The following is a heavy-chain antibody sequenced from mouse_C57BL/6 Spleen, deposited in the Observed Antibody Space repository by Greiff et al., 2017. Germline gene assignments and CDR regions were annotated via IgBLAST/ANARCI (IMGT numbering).Heavy chain of an antibody. J-gene: IGHJ3*01. CDR2: IDPENGDT. D-gene: IGHD2-1*01. V-gene: IGHV14-4*01. CDR3: TTWNGNYVGSWFAY. CDR1: GFNIKDDY. Sequence: VQLQQSGAELVRPGASVKLSCTASGFNIKDDYMHWVKQRPEQGLEWIGWIDPENGDTEYASKFQGKATITADTSSNTAYLQLSSLTSEDTAVYYCTTWNGNYVGSWFAYWGQGTLVTVSA.